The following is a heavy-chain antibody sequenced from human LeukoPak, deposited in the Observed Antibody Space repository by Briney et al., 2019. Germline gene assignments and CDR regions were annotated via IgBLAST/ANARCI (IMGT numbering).Heavy chain of an antibody. CDR1: GGSFSGYY. CDR3: ARALVRRARGGFDY. J-gene: IGHJ4*02. D-gene: IGHD6-13*01. Sequence: SETLSLTCAVYGGSFSGYYWSWIRQPPGKGLEWIGEINHSGSTNYNPSLKSRVTISVDTSKNQFSLKLSSVTAADTAVYYCARALVRRARGGFDYWGQGTLVTVSS. V-gene: IGHV4-34*01. CDR2: INHSGST.